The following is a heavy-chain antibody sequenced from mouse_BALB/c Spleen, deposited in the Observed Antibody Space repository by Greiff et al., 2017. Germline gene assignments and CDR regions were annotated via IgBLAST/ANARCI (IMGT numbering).Heavy chain of an antibody. V-gene: IGHV5-17*02. D-gene: IGHD2-4*01. CDR2: ISSGSSTI. J-gene: IGHJ3*01. CDR1: GFTFSSFG. Sequence: EVQRVESGGGLVQPGGSRKLSCAASGFTFSSFGMHWIRQAPEKGLEWVAYISSGSSTIYYADTVKGRFTISRDNPKNTLFLQMTSLRSEDTAMYYCARDYDYDGEFAYWGQGTLVTVSA. CDR3: ARDYDYDGEFAY.